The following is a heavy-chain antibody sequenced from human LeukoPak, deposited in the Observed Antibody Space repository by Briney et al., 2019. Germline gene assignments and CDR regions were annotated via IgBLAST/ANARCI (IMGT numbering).Heavy chain of an antibody. V-gene: IGHV4-39*01. D-gene: IGHD6-19*01. Sequence: PSETLPLTCTVSGGSISSSSYYWGWIRQPPGKGLEWIGSIYYSGSTYYNPSLKSRVTISVDTSKNQFSLKLSSVTAADTAVYYCARGSVAGLYYYYGMDVWGQGTTVTVSS. J-gene: IGHJ6*02. CDR1: GGSISSSSYY. CDR3: ARGSVAGLYYYYGMDV. CDR2: IYYSGST.